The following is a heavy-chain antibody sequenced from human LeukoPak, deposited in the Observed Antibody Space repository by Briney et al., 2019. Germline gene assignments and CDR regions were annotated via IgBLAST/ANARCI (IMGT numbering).Heavy chain of an antibody. J-gene: IGHJ4*02. CDR3: TRVSSGGAN. D-gene: IGHD6-19*01. V-gene: IGHV1-2*02. Sequence: ASVKVSCKASGYTFTGYYMHWVRQAPGQGLEWMGWINPNSGGTNYAQKFPGRVTMTKDTSISTAYMDMSRLKSDDTAVYYCTRVSSGGANWGQGTLVTVSS. CDR2: INPNSGGT. CDR1: GYTFTGYY.